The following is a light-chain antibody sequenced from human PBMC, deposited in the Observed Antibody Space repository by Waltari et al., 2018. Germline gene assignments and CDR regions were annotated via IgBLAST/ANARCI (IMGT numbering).Light chain of an antibody. CDR3: QQHYSTPRT. CDR2: WAS. J-gene: IGKJ1*01. CDR1: QNILYSANNKNY. Sequence: DIVMTQSPDSLAVFLGERATINCNSSQNILYSANNKNYLAWYQLKPGQAPKLLFYWASTRESGVPDRFSGSGSGTEFTLTINSLQAEDVAVYYCQQHYSTPRTFGQGTKVEIK. V-gene: IGKV4-1*01.